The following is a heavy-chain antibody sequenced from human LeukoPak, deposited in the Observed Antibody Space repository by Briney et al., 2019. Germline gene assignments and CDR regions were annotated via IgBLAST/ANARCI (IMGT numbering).Heavy chain of an antibody. Sequence: SETLSLTCTVSGGSISGSSFYWGWIRQPPGKGLEWIGSIYYTGSTYYNPSLKSRVTISVDTSKNQFSLKLSSVTAADTAVYYCARQYCSSTSCYQCADPWGQGTLVTVSS. CDR2: IYYTGST. V-gene: IGHV4-39*07. D-gene: IGHD2-2*01. CDR1: GGSISGSSFY. J-gene: IGHJ5*02. CDR3: ARQYCSSTSCYQCADP.